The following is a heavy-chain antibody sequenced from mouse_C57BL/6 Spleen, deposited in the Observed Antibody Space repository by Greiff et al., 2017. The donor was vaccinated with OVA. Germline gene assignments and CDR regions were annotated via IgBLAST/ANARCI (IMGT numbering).Heavy chain of an antibody. D-gene: IGHD1-1*01. CDR2: IYPGSGST. V-gene: IGHV1-55*01. J-gene: IGHJ2*01. CDR1: GYTFTSYW. CDR3: ARESSGSNY. Sequence: QVQLQQPGAELVKPGASVKMSCKASGYTFTSYWITWVKQRPGQGLEWIGDIYPGSGSTNYNEKLKSKATLTVDTSSSTAYMQLSILTTEESAVYYCARESSGSNYWGQGTTLTVSS.